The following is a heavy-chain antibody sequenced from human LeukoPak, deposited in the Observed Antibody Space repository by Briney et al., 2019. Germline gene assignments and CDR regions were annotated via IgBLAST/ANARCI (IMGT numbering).Heavy chain of an antibody. Sequence: GGSLRLSCAASGFTFSSYAMHWVRQAPGKGLEWVAVISYDGSNKYYADSVKGRFTISRDNSKNTLYLQMNSLRAEDTAVYYCARDSDVVIVATTGYYYYYGMDVWGQGTTVTVSS. CDR3: ARDSDVVIVATTGYYYYYGMDV. CDR2: ISYDGSNK. CDR1: GFTFSSYA. V-gene: IGHV3-30*04. D-gene: IGHD5-12*01. J-gene: IGHJ6*02.